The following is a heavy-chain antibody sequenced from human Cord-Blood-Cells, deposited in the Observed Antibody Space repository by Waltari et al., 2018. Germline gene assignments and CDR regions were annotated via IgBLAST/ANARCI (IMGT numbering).Heavy chain of an antibody. V-gene: IGHV3-48*01. D-gene: IGHD2-2*01. J-gene: IGHJ4*02. CDR3: ARDSRSSTSCLDY. Sequence: EVQLVESGGGLVQPGGSLRLSCAASGFTFSSYSMNWVRQAPGKGLGWVSYISSISSTIYYADSVKGRFTISRDNAKNSLYLQMNSLRAEDTAVYYCARDSRSSTSCLDYWGQGTLVTVSS. CDR1: GFTFSSYS. CDR2: ISSISSTI.